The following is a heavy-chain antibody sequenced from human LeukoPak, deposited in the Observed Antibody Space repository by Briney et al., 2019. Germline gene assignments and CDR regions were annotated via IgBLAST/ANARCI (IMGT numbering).Heavy chain of an antibody. Sequence: SETLSLTCAVYGGSFSGYYWSWIRQPPGKGLEWIGEINHSGSTNYNPSLKSRVTISVDTSKNQFSLKLSSVTAADTAVYYCARGVTVVTRSFGYWGQGTLVTVSS. J-gene: IGHJ4*02. CDR1: GGSFSGYY. V-gene: IGHV4-34*01. D-gene: IGHD4-23*01. CDR2: INHSGST. CDR3: ARGVTVVTRSFGY.